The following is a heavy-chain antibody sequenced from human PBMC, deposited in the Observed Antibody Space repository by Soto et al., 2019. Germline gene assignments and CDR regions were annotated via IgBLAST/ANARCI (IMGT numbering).Heavy chain of an antibody. J-gene: IGHJ3*02. CDR2: IYYSGST. Sequence: SETLSLTWTLSGGSISSYYWGWIRQPPGKGLEWIGYIYYSGSTNYNPSLKSRVTISVDTSKNQFSLKLSSVTAADTAVYYCARQQWLVLNAFDIWGQGTMVT. V-gene: IGHV4-59*01. CDR3: ARQQWLVLNAFDI. D-gene: IGHD6-19*01. CDR1: GGSISSYY.